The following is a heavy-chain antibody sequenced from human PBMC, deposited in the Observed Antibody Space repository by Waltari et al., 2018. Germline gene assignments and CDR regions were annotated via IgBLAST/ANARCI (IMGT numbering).Heavy chain of an antibody. J-gene: IGHJ5*02. CDR3: ARVRLEEGVAAAKPYNGFDP. Sequence: QVQLQESGPGLVKPSETLSLTCTVSGGSISSYYWSWIRQPAGKGLEWIGGIYTRGSTNYNPSPKSRVTMSVDPAKNQSSLKLSSLTAADTAVYYCARVRLEEGVAAAKPYNGFDPWGQGTLSPSPQ. CDR2: IYTRGST. D-gene: IGHD2-15*01. CDR1: GGSISSYY. V-gene: IGHV4-4*07.